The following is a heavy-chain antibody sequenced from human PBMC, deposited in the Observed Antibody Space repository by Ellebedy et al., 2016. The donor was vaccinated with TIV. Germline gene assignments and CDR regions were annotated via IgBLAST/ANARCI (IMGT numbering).Heavy chain of an antibody. Sequence: GESLKISCAASGFTFTTYWMSWVRQAPGTGLEWVANMNQVGSGKYYVDSVKGRFTISRDNAQNSLYLHMNNLRAEDTAVYYCARDPNSPGDTGYGDYWGQGVVVTVST. CDR2: MNQVGSGK. D-gene: IGHD5-12*01. CDR1: GFTFTTYW. V-gene: IGHV3-7*03. CDR3: ARDPNSPGDTGYGDY. J-gene: IGHJ4*02.